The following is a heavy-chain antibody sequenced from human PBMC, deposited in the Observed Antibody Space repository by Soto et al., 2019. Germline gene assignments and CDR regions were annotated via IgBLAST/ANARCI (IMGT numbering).Heavy chain of an antibody. J-gene: IGHJ4*02. CDR3: EREYSSSSGYSDF. CDR2: VYHSGNT. CDR1: GYSISSGYY. D-gene: IGHD6-6*01. Sequence: SVTLSLTCDISGYSISSGYYWGWIRPPPGKGLEWLGSVYHSGNTHYSSSLRSRLTISVDTSRNQFSLKLSSVTAADTAVFYCEREYSSSSGYSDFWGQRTLVTSSS. V-gene: IGHV4-38-2*02.